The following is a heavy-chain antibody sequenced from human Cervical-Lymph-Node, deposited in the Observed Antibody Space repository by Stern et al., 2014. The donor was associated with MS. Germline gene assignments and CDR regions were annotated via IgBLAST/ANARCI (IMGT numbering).Heavy chain of an antibody. Sequence: QVQLVQSGAEVKKPGSSVKVSCKSSGGTFSNHAISWVRQAPGQGLERMGRIIPILDTADYAQSFRGRVTIDADESTGTTYMALRSLTPDDTAVYYCAREKIDGSGGSCFSSLDYWGQGTLVTVSS. CDR3: AREKIDGSGGSCFSSLDY. D-gene: IGHD2-15*01. CDR2: IIPILDTA. J-gene: IGHJ4*02. V-gene: IGHV1-69*11. CDR1: GGTFSNHA.